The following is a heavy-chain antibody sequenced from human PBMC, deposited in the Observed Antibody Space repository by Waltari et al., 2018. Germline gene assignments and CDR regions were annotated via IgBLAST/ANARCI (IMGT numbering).Heavy chain of an antibody. V-gene: IGHV4-61*02. J-gene: IGHJ4*02. CDR1: GGSISSGSYY. Sequence: QVQLQESGPGLVKPSQTLSLTCTVAGGSISSGSYYWSWLRQPAGQGLEWIGRIYTSGSTNYNPSLKSRVTISVDTSKNQFSLKLSSVTAADTAVYYCARILGVWGSYRDRRDYFDYWGQGTLVTVSS. CDR3: ARILGVWGSYRDRRDYFDY. CDR2: IYTSGST. D-gene: IGHD3-16*02.